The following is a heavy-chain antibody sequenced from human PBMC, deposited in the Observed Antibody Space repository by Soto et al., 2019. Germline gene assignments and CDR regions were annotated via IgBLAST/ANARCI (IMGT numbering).Heavy chain of an antibody. CDR1: GYSFTSYW. D-gene: IGHD4-17*01. V-gene: IGHV5-51*01. Sequence: GESLKISCKGSGYSFTSYWIGWVRQMPGKGLEWMGIIYPGDSDTRYSPSFQGQVTISADKSISTAYLQWSSLKASDTAMYYCARHQDGEDDYYYYYGMDVWGQGTTVTVSS. CDR2: IYPGDSDT. J-gene: IGHJ6*02. CDR3: ARHQDGEDDYYYYYGMDV.